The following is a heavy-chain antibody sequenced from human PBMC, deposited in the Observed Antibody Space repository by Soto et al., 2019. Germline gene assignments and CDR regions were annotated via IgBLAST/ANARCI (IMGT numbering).Heavy chain of an antibody. CDR2: ISGSGGST. J-gene: IGHJ5*02. D-gene: IGHD3-3*01. CDR3: AKSFGVVIIDWFDP. CDR1: GFTFSSYD. V-gene: IGHV3-23*01. Sequence: PXGSRRLSCAAAGFTFSSYDISWVRQAPGKGLEWVSAISGSGGSTYYADSVKGRFTISRDNSKNTLYLQMNSLRAEDTAVYYCAKSFGVVIIDWFDPWGQGALVTVS.